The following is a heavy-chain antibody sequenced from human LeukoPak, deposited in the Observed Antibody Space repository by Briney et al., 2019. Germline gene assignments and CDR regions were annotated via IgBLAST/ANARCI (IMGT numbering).Heavy chain of an antibody. V-gene: IGHV1-2*02. CDR3: ARGPRITIFGVVMANDAFDI. CDR1: GYTFTDYF. CDR2: INPKSGGT. D-gene: IGHD3-3*01. J-gene: IGHJ3*02. Sequence: ASVRVSCKASGYTFTDYFMNWVRQAPGQGLEWMGWINPKSGGTVYAQKFQGRVTMTRDTSSSTAYMELSRLRFDDTVVYYCARGPRITIFGVVMANDAFDIWGQGTMVTVSS.